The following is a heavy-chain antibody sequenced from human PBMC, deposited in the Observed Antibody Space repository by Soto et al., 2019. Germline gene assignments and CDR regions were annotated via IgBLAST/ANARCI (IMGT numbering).Heavy chain of an antibody. CDR1: GGSISSGDYY. D-gene: IGHD2-21*01. CDR3: ARSHGSSPVIAAALYYYYYGMDV. CDR2: IYYSGST. J-gene: IGHJ6*04. Sequence: SETLSLTCTVSGGSISSGDYYWSWIRQPPGKGLEWIGYIYYSGSTYYNPSLKSRVTISVDTSKNQFSLKLSSVTAADTAVYYCARSHGSSPVIAAALYYYYYGMDVWGKGTTVTVSS. V-gene: IGHV4-30-4*01.